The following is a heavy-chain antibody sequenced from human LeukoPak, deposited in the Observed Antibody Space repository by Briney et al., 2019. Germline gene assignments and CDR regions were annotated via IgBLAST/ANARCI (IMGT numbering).Heavy chain of an antibody. CDR3: ARCGYDYYYYYYMDV. D-gene: IGHD5-12*01. Sequence: GGSLRLSCAASGFTFSSYGMHWVRQAPGKGLEWVAVISYDGSNKYYADSVKGRFTISRDNSKNTLYLQMNSLRAEDTAVYYCARCGYDYYYYYYMDVWGKGTTVTVSS. CDR2: ISYDGSNK. CDR1: GFTFSSYG. J-gene: IGHJ6*03. V-gene: IGHV3-30*03.